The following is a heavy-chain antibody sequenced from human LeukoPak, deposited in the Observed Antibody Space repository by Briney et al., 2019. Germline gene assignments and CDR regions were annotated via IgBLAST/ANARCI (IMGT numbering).Heavy chain of an antibody. J-gene: IGHJ4*02. D-gene: IGHD3-9*01. CDR1: GDPFRDSY. Sequence: SETLSLTCTVSGDPFRDSYWSWIRQPPGKGLEWIGYIYYSGSTNYNPSLKSRVTISVDTSKNQFSLKLSSVTAADTAVYYCARVGRYFDWYIDYWGQGTLVTVSS. CDR2: IYYSGST. V-gene: IGHV4-59*01. CDR3: ARVGRYFDWYIDY.